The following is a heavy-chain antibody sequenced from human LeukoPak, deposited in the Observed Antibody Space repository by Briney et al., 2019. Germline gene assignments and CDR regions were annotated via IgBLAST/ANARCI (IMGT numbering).Heavy chain of an antibody. J-gene: IGHJ5*02. Sequence: PSETLSLTCTVYGGSISSYYWSWIRQPPGKGLEWIGYIYYSGSTNYNPSLKRRVTISVETSKNQFSLKLSSVTAADTAVYYCARDAGGYSYGLAFDPWGQGTLVTVSS. D-gene: IGHD5-18*01. CDR3: ARDAGGYSYGLAFDP. CDR2: IYYSGST. CDR1: GGSISSYY. V-gene: IGHV4-59*01.